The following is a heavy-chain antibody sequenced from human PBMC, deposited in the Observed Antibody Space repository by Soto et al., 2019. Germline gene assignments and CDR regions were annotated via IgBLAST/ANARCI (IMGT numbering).Heavy chain of an antibody. CDR1: GGSISSGGYY. CDR3: ARVVKLAYCGGDCYDGVYYFDY. J-gene: IGHJ4*02. V-gene: IGHV4-31*03. CDR2: IYYSGST. Sequence: PSETLSLTCTVSGGSISSGGYYWSWIRQHPGKGLEWIGYIYYSGSTYYNPSLKSRVTISVDTSKNQFSLKLSSVTAADTAVYYCARVVKLAYCGGDCYDGVYYFDYWGQGTLVTGSS. D-gene: IGHD2-21*01.